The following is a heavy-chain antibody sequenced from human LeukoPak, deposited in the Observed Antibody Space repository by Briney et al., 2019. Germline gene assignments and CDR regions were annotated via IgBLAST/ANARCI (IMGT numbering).Heavy chain of an antibody. D-gene: IGHD3-10*01. CDR1: GFTFDDSA. V-gene: IGHV3-9*03. J-gene: IGHJ4*02. Sequence: GGSLRLSCAASGFTFDDSAMHWVRQRPGKGLEWVSGISWNSGFIAYADSVKGRFTISRDNAKNSLYLQMNSLRAEDMALYYCAKGLYGSGSYPDYWGQGTLVTVSS. CDR2: ISWNSGFI. CDR3: AKGLYGSGSYPDY.